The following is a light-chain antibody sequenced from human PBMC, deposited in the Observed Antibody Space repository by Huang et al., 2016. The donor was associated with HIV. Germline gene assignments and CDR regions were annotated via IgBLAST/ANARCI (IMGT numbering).Light chain of an antibody. CDR2: DAS. J-gene: IGKJ2*01. CDR3: HQYKNWPPYT. Sequence: EIVMTQSPATLSVSPGERAIVSCRASQSVGNNLAWYQQKAGKAPRLLIYDASTRATSIPARFSGSGSGTDFTLTITSLQSDDFAVYYCHQYKNWPPYTFGQGTKLEIK. CDR1: QSVGNN. V-gene: IGKV3-15*01.